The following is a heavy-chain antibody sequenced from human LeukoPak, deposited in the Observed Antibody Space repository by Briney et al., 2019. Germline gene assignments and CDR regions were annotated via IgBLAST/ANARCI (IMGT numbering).Heavy chain of an antibody. D-gene: IGHD3/OR15-3a*01. J-gene: IGHJ5*02. CDR1: GGSISSGDYY. CDR2: IYYSGST. Sequence: SETLSLTCTVSGGSISSGDYYWSWIRQPPGKGLEWIGYIYYSGSTYYNPSLKSRVTISVDTSKNQFSLKLSSVTAADTAVYYCAIMVSSNWFDPWGQGTLVTVSS. CDR3: AIMVSSNWFDP. V-gene: IGHV4-30-4*01.